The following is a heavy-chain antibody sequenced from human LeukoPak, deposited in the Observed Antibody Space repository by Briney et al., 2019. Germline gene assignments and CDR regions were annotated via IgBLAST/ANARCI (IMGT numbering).Heavy chain of an antibody. CDR1: GYTFTSYD. J-gene: IGHJ5*02. CDR2: INPTGGST. V-gene: IGHV1-46*01. CDR3: ARDNSVGDNAWWFDP. D-gene: IGHD1-26*01. Sequence: ASVKVSCKASGYTFTSYDINWVRQAPGQGLEWMGLINPTGGSTGYAQKFQGRVTMARDMSTSTDYMELSSLRSEDTAIYYCARDNSVGDNAWWFDPWGQGTLVTVSS.